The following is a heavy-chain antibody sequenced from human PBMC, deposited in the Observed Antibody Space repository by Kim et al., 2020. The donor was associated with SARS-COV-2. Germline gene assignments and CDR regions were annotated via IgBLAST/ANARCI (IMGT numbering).Heavy chain of an antibody. CDR2: IDHSGST. V-gene: IGHV4-34*01. CDR3: ARVSRNRSNWFDP. CDR1: GGSFSGYY. J-gene: IGHJ5*02. Sequence: SETLSLTCAVYGGSFSGYYWSWIRQPPGKGLEWIGEIDHSGSTNYNPSLKSRVTISVDTSKNQFSLKLSSVTAADTAVYYCARVSRNRSNWFDPWGQGTLVTVSS.